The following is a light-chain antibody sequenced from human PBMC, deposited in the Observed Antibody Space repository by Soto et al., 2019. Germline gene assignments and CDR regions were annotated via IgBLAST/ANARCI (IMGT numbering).Light chain of an antibody. CDR2: DAF. J-gene: IGKJ1*01. CDR1: QSISTW. CDR3: QQYNSFWT. Sequence: DIQMTQSPSTLSASVGDRVTITCRASQSISTWLAWYQQKPGKAPKLLIYDAFYLERGVPSRFSGSGSGTEFTLTICSLQPDDLATYYCQQYNSFWTFGQGTKVEI. V-gene: IGKV1-5*01.